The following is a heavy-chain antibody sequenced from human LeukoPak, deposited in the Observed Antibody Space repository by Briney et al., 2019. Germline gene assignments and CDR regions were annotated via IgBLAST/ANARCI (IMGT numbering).Heavy chain of an antibody. J-gene: IGHJ3*02. Sequence: GESLKISCKGSGYSFTSYWIGWVGQVPGKGLEWMGIIYPGDSDTRYSPSFQGQVTISADKSISTTYLQWSSLKASDTAMYYCARKSGERTIAAPLDAFDIWGQGTMVTVSS. D-gene: IGHD6-6*01. CDR1: GYSFTSYW. V-gene: IGHV5-51*01. CDR3: ARKSGERTIAAPLDAFDI. CDR2: IYPGDSDT.